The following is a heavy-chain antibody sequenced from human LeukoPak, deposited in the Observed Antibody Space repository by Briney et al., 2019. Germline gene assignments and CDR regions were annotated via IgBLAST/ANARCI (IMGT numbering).Heavy chain of an antibody. V-gene: IGHV4-38-2*02. CDR2: IYHSGST. Sequence: SETLSLTCTVSGYSISSGYYWGWIRQPPGKGLEWIGSIYHSGSTYYNPSLKSRVTISVDTSKNQFSLKLSSVTAADTAVYYCARNYGDYSAYQHWGQGTLVTVSS. CDR1: GYSISSGYY. CDR3: ARNYGDYSAYQH. J-gene: IGHJ1*01. D-gene: IGHD4-17*01.